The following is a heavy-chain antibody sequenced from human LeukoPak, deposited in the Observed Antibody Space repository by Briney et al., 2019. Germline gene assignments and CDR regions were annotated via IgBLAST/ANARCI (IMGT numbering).Heavy chain of an antibody. CDR1: GFTFSSYA. CDR2: ISGSGGST. J-gene: IGHJ5*02. V-gene: IGHV3-23*01. D-gene: IGHD2-2*02. Sequence: GGSLRLSCAASGFTFSSYAMSWVRQAPGKGLEWVSAISGSGGSTYYADSVKGRFTISRDNSKNTLYLQMNSLRAEDTAVYYCAKDLVPAAILRGGGFDPWGQGTLVTVSS. CDR3: AKDLVPAAILRGGGFDP.